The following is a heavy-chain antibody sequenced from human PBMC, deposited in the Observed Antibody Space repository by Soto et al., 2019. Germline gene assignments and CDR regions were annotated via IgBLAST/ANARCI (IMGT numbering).Heavy chain of an antibody. Sequence: GGSLRLSCAASGFTFSSYAMSWVRQAPGKGLEWVSAISGSGGSTYYADSVKGRFTISRDNSKNTLYLQMNSLRAEDTAVYYCAKVDPVGEVEYWYFDLWGRGTLVTVSS. CDR2: ISGSGGST. J-gene: IGHJ2*01. CDR1: GFTFSSYA. V-gene: IGHV3-23*01. D-gene: IGHD3-10*01. CDR3: AKVDPVGEVEYWYFDL.